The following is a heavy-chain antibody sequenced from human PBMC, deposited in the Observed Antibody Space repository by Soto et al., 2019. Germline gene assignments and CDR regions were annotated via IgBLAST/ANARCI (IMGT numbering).Heavy chain of an antibody. J-gene: IGHJ4*02. Sequence: PSETRSLTCAVYGGSFRGYYWSWIRQPPGKGLEWIGEINHSGSTNYNPSLKSRVTISVDTSKNQFSLKLSSVTAADTAVYYCARTVGPGLTAYFDYGGQATLVNVSS. V-gene: IGHV4-34*01. D-gene: IGHD2-15*01. CDR3: ARTVGPGLTAYFDY. CDR1: GGSFRGYY. CDR2: INHSGST.